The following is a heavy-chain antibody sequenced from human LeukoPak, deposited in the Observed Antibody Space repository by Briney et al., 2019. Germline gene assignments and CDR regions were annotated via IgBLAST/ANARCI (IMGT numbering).Heavy chain of an antibody. CDR1: GGTFSSYA. CDR3: ARVGKYSYGDNTRRRYYMDV. Sequence: ASVKVSCKASGGTFSSYAISWVRQAPGQGLEWMGGIIPIFGTANYAQKFQGRVTITADKSTSTAYMELSSLRSEDTAVYYCARVGKYSYGDNTRRRYYMDVWGKGTTVTVSS. J-gene: IGHJ6*03. V-gene: IGHV1-69*06. CDR2: IIPIFGTA. D-gene: IGHD5-18*01.